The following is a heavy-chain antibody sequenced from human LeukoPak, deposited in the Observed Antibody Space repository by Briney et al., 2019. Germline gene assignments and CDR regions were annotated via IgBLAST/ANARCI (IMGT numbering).Heavy chain of an antibody. Sequence: ASVKVSCKASGGTFSSYATSWVRQAPGQGLEWMGRIIPIFGIANYAQKFQGRVTITADKSTSTAYMELSSLRSEDTAVYYCAPDYSNRPTNWFDPWGQGTLVTVSS. CDR2: IIPIFGIA. CDR3: APDYSNRPTNWFDP. J-gene: IGHJ5*02. V-gene: IGHV1-69*04. D-gene: IGHD6-13*01. CDR1: GGTFSSYA.